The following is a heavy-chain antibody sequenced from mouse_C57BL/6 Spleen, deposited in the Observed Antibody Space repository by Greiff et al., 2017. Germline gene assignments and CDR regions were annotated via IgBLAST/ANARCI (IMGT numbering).Heavy chain of an antibody. V-gene: IGHV5-9-1*02. CDR3: TRVHYGYDELGYCDY. Sequence: EVKLLESGEGLVKPGGSLKLSCAASGFTFSSYAMSWVRQTPEKRLEWVAYISSGGDYIYYADTVNGRFTIYRDNARNTMYLQMSSLKSEDTAMYYWTRVHYGYDELGYCDYWGQGTTLTVAS. CDR2: ISSGGDYI. J-gene: IGHJ2*01. CDR1: GFTFSSYA. D-gene: IGHD2-2*01.